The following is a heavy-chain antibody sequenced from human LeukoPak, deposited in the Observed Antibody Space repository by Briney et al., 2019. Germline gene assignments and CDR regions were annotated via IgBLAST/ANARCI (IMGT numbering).Heavy chain of an antibody. CDR2: VYYSGST. CDR3: ATNTGTVFDY. V-gene: IGHV4-61*10. D-gene: IGHD7-27*01. J-gene: IGHJ4*02. Sequence: SETLSLTCTVSGNSISSGDNYWSWIRQPAGKGLEWIGYVYYSGSTEYNPSLRSRVTISLEMSKHQFSLNVTSVTAADTAVYYCATNTGTVFDYWGQGALVTVSS. CDR1: GNSISSGDNY.